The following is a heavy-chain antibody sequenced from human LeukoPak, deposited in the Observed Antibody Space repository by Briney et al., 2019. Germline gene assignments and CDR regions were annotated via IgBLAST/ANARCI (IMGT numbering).Heavy chain of an antibody. V-gene: IGHV3-23*01. CDR2: ISGSGGTT. CDR3: AKTIGPPYYFDN. D-gene: IGHD2/OR15-2a*01. Sequence: PGGSLRLSCAASGFTFNSYAMNWVRQAPGKGLEWVSGISGSGGTTYYADSVKGRFTISRDNSKNTLYLQMNSLRAEDTAVYYCAKTIGPPYYFDNWGQGTLVTVSS. J-gene: IGHJ4*02. CDR1: GFTFNSYA.